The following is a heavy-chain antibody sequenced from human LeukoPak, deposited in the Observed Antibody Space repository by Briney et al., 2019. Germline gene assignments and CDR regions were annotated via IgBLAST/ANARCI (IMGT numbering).Heavy chain of an antibody. Sequence: PGGSLRLSCAASGFTFSSYWMTWVRQAPGKGLEWVAKIKQDGSEKYHVDSVKGRFTISRDNAKNSLYLQMSSLGAEDTAVYYCARRGTSSSWAHFDYWGQGTLVTVSS. CDR2: IKQDGSEK. J-gene: IGHJ4*02. CDR3: ARRGTSSSWAHFDY. CDR1: GFTFSSYW. D-gene: IGHD6-13*01. V-gene: IGHV3-7*05.